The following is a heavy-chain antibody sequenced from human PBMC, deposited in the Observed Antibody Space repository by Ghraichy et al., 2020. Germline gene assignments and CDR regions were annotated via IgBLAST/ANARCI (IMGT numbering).Heavy chain of an antibody. CDR3: AKDWRRRRSSSSTTRFDY. CDR1: GFTFSSYG. Sequence: GGSLRLSCAAPGFTFSSYGMHWVRQAPGKGLEWVAVISYDGSNKYYADSVKGRFTISRDNSKNTLYLQMNSLRAEDTALYYCAKDWRRRRSSSSTTRFDYWGQGTLVTVSS. V-gene: IGHV3-30*18. CDR2: ISYDGSNK. D-gene: IGHD6-6*01. J-gene: IGHJ4*02.